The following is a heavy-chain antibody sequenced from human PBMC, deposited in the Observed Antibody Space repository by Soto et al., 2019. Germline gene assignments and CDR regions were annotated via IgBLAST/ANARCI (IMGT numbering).Heavy chain of an antibody. CDR1: GYTFTSYY. Sequence: GASVKVSCKASGYTFTSYYMHWVRQAPGQGLEWMGIIIPSGGSTSYAQKFQGRVTMTRNTSISTAYMELSSLRSEDTAVYYCARWDNGDYVSWGQGTLVTVSS. CDR2: IIPSGGST. D-gene: IGHD4-17*01. J-gene: IGHJ4*02. CDR3: ARWDNGDYVS. V-gene: IGHV1-46*01.